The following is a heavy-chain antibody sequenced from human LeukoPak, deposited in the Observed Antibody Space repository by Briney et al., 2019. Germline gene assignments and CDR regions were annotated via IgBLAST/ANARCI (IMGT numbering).Heavy chain of an antibody. CDR3: AKGEYSSGWRSWFDP. J-gene: IGHJ5*02. D-gene: IGHD6-19*01. Sequence: PGGSLRLSCAVSGFTFSSYAMSWVRQAPGKGLEWVSSISGSGVSTYYADSVKGRFTVSRDNSKNTLYLQMNSLRAEDTAVCYCAKGEYSSGWRSWFDPWGQGTLVTVSS. CDR1: GFTFSSYA. CDR2: ISGSGVST. V-gene: IGHV3-23*01.